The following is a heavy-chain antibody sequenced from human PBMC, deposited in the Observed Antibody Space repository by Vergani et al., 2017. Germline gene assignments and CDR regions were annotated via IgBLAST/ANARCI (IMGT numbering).Heavy chain of an antibody. CDR1: GFTFSDYY. Sequence: QVQLVESGGGLVKPGGSLRLSCAASGFTFSDYYMSWIRQAPGKGLEWVSYISSSGSTIYYADSVKGRFTISRDNAKNSLYLQMNSLRAEDTAVYYCARVTLGGYCTNGVCPPEVYNWFDPWGQGTLVTVSS. CDR3: ARVTLGGYCTNGVCPPEVYNWFDP. J-gene: IGHJ5*02. D-gene: IGHD2-8*01. CDR2: ISSSGSTI. V-gene: IGHV3-11*01.